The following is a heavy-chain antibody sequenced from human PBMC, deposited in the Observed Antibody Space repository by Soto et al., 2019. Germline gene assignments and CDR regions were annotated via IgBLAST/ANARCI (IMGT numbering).Heavy chain of an antibody. CDR1: GVSLTTSGMC. CDR2: IDWDDEK. J-gene: IGHJ4*02. CDR3: ARVGQDYDSSGYFSLGYSFDY. V-gene: IGHV2-70*11. Sequence: SRPTLVNPTQTLTLTCTFSGVSLTTSGMCVSWIRQPPGKALEWLARIDWDDEKNYSTSLKTRLTISKDTSKNQVVLTMTNMDPVDTSTCYCARVGQDYDSSGYFSLGYSFDYCGQGALVTVSS. D-gene: IGHD3-22*01.